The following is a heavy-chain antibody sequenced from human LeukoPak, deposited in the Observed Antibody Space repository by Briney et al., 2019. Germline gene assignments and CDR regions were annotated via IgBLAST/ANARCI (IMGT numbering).Heavy chain of an antibody. CDR1: GFTFSRYW. Sequence: GGSLRLSCVGSGFTFSRYWLNWVRQAPGKGLEWVSYISSSSSTIYYADSVKGRFTISRDNAKNSLYLQMNSLRAEDTAVYYCARDLAHMVRGDPIDYWGQGTLVTVSS. CDR2: ISSSSSTI. V-gene: IGHV3-48*01. J-gene: IGHJ4*02. D-gene: IGHD3-10*01. CDR3: ARDLAHMVRGDPIDY.